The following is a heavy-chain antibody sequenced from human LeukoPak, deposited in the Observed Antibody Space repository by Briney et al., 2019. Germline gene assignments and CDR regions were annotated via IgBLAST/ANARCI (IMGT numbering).Heavy chain of an antibody. CDR2: INPSGGTT. V-gene: IGHV1-46*01. CDR1: GYSFTSYH. CDR3: ARHEGYYYDSSGTIPPNWYFDL. D-gene: IGHD3-22*01. J-gene: IGHJ2*01. Sequence: ASVKVSCKASGYSFTSYHIHWVRQAPGQGLEWMGIINPSGGTTNYAQKFQGRVTMTRDTSTSTVYMELSSLRSEDTAVYYCARHEGYYYDSSGTIPPNWYFDLWGRGTLVTVSS.